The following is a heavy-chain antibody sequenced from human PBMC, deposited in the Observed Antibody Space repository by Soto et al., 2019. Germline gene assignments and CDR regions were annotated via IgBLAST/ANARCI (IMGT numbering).Heavy chain of an antibody. CDR2: IWYDGSNK. J-gene: IGHJ6*02. Sequence: PGGSLRLSCAASGFTFSSYGMHWVRQAPGKGLEWVAVIWYDGSNKYYADSVKGRFTISRDNSKNTLYLQMNSLRVEDTAVYYCAIATGDSYGMDVWGQGTTVTVSS. D-gene: IGHD7-27*01. V-gene: IGHV3-33*08. CDR1: GFTFSSYG. CDR3: AIATGDSYGMDV.